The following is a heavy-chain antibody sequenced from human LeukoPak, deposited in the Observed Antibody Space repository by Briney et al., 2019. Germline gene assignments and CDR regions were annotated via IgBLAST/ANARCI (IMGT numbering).Heavy chain of an antibody. V-gene: IGHV3-23*01. CDR2: ISPSGRNT. CDR3: AKGGSDSSGYYSLYYYYYMDV. Sequence: GGSLRLSCAASGFTFSSYGMSWVRQAPGKGLEWVSAISPSGRNTYYADSVEGRFIISRDNSKNMLYLQMSSLRVEDTAVYYCAKGGSDSSGYYSLYYYYYMDVWGKGTTVTISS. J-gene: IGHJ6*03. D-gene: IGHD3-22*01. CDR1: GFTFSSYG.